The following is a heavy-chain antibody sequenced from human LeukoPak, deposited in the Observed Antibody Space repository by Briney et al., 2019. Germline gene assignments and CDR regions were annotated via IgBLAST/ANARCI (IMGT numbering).Heavy chain of an antibody. CDR1: GYSISSGYY. D-gene: IGHD2-2*01. Sequence: SETLSLTXAVSGYSISSGYYWGWIRQPPGKRLEWIGSIYHSGSTYYNPSLKSRVTISVDTSKNQFSLKLSSVTAADTAVYYCARQYGTRYYFDYWGQGTLVTVSS. V-gene: IGHV4-38-2*01. CDR2: IYHSGST. J-gene: IGHJ4*02. CDR3: ARQYGTRYYFDY.